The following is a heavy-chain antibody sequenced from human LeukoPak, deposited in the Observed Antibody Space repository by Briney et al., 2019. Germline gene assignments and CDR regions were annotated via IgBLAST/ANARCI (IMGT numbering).Heavy chain of an antibody. D-gene: IGHD3-10*01. CDR3: AGFARGVIITVTFDY. V-gene: IGHV4-39*07. Sequence: SETLSLTCTVSGGSISGSSYYWGWIRQPPGKGLEWIGSIYYSGSTYYNPSLKSRVTISVDTSKNQFSLKLSSVTAADTAVYYCAGFARGVIITVTFDYWGRGTLVTVSS. CDR2: IYYSGST. CDR1: GGSISGSSYY. J-gene: IGHJ4*02.